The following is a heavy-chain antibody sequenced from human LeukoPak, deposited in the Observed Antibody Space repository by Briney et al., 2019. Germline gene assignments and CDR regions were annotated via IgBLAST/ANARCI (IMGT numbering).Heavy chain of an antibody. D-gene: IGHD1-26*01. V-gene: IGHV4-39*01. CDR2: IYYSGST. CDR1: GGSISSSSYY. J-gene: IGHJ4*02. CDR3: ARHEELLRNFDY. Sequence: PSETLSLTCTVSGGSISSSSYYWGWIRQPPGKGLEWIESIYYSGSTYYNPSLKSRVTISVDTSKNQFSLKLSSVTAADTAVYYCARHEELLRNFDYWGQGTLVTVSS.